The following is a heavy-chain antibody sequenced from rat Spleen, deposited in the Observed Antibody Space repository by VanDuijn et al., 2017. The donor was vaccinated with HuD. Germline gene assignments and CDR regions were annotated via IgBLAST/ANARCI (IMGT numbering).Heavy chain of an antibody. CDR3: ARDPITTRDYFDY. Sequence: QVQLKESGPGLVQPSWTLSLTCTVSGFSLTSYAVHWVRQPPGKGLEWMGGIWGDGDTAYNSALKSRLSISRDTSKSQVFLKLNSLQTEDTATYYCARDPITTRDYFDYWGQGVMVTVSS. CDR1: GFSLTSYA. J-gene: IGHJ2*01. D-gene: IGHD1-1*01. CDR2: IWGDGDT. V-gene: IGHV2-32*01.